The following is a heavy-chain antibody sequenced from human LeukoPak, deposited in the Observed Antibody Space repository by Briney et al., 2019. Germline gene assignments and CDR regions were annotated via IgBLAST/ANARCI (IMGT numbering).Heavy chain of an antibody. Sequence: GGSLRLSCAASGFTFSSFNMNWVRQAPGKGLEWVSCISSSGSTIYYADSVKGRFTISRDNAKNSLHLQMNSLRAEDTAVYYCAELGITMIGGVWGKGTTVTISS. V-gene: IGHV3-48*04. J-gene: IGHJ6*04. CDR1: GFTFSSFN. CDR2: ISSSGSTI. CDR3: AELGITMIGGV. D-gene: IGHD3-10*02.